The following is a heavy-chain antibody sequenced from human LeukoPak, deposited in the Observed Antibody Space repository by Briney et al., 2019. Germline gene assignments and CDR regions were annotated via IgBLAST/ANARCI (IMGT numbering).Heavy chain of an antibody. CDR2: INTDGSST. Sequence: GGSLRLSCAASGFTFSSYWMHWVRQVPGQGLVWVSRINTDGSSTNYADSVKGRFTISRDNAKNSLYLQMNSLRAEDTAVYYCARGGELLRPADYWGQGTLVTVSS. D-gene: IGHD1-26*01. CDR3: ARGGELLRPADY. CDR1: GFTFSSYW. V-gene: IGHV3-74*01. J-gene: IGHJ4*02.